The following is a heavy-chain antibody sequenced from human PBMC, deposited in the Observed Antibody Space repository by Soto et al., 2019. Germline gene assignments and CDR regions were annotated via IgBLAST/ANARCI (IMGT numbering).Heavy chain of an antibody. J-gene: IGHJ4*02. CDR3: ARDWEFGY. CDR2: INPSGDST. V-gene: IGHV1-46*01. Sequence: ASVKVSFKASGYTFSSYYMHWVRQAPGQGLEWMGVINPSGDSTSYAQKFQGRVTITRDTSTSTLLMELSSLRSEDTAVYFCARDWEFGYWGQGSLVTVSS. D-gene: IGHD1-26*01. CDR1: GYTFSSYY.